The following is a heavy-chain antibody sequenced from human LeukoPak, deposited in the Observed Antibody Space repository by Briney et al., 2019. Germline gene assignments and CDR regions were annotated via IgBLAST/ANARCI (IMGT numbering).Heavy chain of an antibody. CDR3: ARGLHSSDAFDI. CDR2: ITSSSSNI. D-gene: IGHD3-22*01. Sequence: GGSLRLSCAASGFIFSNYAMNWVRQAPGKGLEWVSYITSSSSNIYYADSVKGRFTISRDNAKDSLYLQMNSLRAEDTAMYYCARGLHSSDAFDIWGQGTMVTVSS. J-gene: IGHJ3*02. CDR1: GFIFSNYA. V-gene: IGHV3-48*01.